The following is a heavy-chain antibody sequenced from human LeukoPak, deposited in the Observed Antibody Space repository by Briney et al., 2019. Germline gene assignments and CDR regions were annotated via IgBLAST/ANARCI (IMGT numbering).Heavy chain of an antibody. CDR1: GGSISSGGYY. D-gene: IGHD4-17*01. J-gene: IGHJ5*02. Sequence: KTSETLSLTCTVSGGSISSGGYYWSWIRQHPGKGLEWIGYIYYSGSTYYNPSLKSRVTISVDTSKNQFSLKLSSVTAADTAVYYCARSDDYGDPFDPWGQGTLVTVSS. CDR3: ARSDDYGDPFDP. CDR2: IYYSGST. V-gene: IGHV4-31*03.